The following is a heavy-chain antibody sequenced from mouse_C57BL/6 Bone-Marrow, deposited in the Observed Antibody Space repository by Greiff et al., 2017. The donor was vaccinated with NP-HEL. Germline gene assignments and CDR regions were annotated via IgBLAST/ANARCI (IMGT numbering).Heavy chain of an antibody. Sequence: VKLQQPGAELVKPGASVKMSCKASGYTFTSYWITWVKQRPGQGLEWIGDIYPGSGSTNYNEKFKSKATLTVDTSSSTAYMQLSSLTSEDSAVYYCAREAYYYGSRVDYWGQGTTLTVSS. CDR1: GYTFTSYW. CDR3: AREAYYYGSRVDY. J-gene: IGHJ2*01. V-gene: IGHV1-55*01. CDR2: IYPGSGST. D-gene: IGHD1-1*01.